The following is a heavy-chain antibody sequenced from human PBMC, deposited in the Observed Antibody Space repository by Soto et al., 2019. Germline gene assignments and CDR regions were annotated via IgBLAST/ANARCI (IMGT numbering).Heavy chain of an antibody. Sequence: GASVKVSCKASGFTFITYDFSWVRQAARQGLELMGWISAYDGKTTYAEKFQGRVTMTTDAATSPAYMELRSLRSDDTAVYYCARDPHEYWTSYWFDPWGQGTLVTVSS. D-gene: IGHD3-3*01. J-gene: IGHJ5*02. CDR1: GFTFITYD. V-gene: IGHV1-18*01. CDR2: ISAYDGKT. CDR3: ARDPHEYWTSYWFDP.